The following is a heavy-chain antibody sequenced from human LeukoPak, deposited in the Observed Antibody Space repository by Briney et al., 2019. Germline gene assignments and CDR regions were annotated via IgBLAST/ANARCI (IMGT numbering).Heavy chain of an antibody. D-gene: IGHD1-14*01. J-gene: IGHJ4*02. Sequence: ASVKVSCKASGYTFTSYHINRVRQATGQGLEWVGWMNPNNSDIGYAQKFQGRVTMTRNTSIGTAYMELSGLRSEDTAIYYCVRVPPGTTIYAYWGQGTLVTVSS. CDR1: GYTFTSYH. CDR3: VRVPPGTTIYAY. CDR2: MNPNNSDI. V-gene: IGHV1-8*01.